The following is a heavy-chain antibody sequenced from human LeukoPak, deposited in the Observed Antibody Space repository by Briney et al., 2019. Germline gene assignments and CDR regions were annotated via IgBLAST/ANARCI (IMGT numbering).Heavy chain of an antibody. CDR2: IYPGDSDT. J-gene: IGHJ3*02. CDR1: GYSFTSYW. CDR3: AATYYYDSSGYYYFGTGRMLGAFDI. V-gene: IGHV5-51*01. D-gene: IGHD3-22*01. Sequence: GESLKISCKGSGYSFTSYWIGWVRQMPGRGLEWMGIIYPGDSDTRYSPSFQGQVTISADKSISTAYLQWSSLKASDTAMYCCAATYYYDSSGYYYFGTGRMLGAFDIWGQGTMVTVSS.